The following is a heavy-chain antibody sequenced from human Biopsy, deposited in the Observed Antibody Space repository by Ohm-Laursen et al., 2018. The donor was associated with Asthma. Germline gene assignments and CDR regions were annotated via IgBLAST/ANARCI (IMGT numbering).Heavy chain of an antibody. CDR1: GFTFSNYG. CDR3: AKDRVAGRSYYFDY. CDR2: ISFDGSNK. Sequence: SLRLSCSASGFTFSNYGVHWVRQAPGKGLDWVAVISFDGSNKNYTDSVKGRFTISRDNSKNMVYLQMNSLRPEDTAVYYCAKDRVAGRSYYFDYWGQGSLVSVSS. J-gene: IGHJ4*02. D-gene: IGHD6-13*01. V-gene: IGHV3-30*18.